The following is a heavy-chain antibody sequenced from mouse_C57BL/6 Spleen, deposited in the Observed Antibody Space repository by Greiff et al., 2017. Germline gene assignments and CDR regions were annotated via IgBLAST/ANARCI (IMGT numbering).Heavy chain of an antibody. CDR3: ARGGYGNYGWFAY. D-gene: IGHD2-1*01. CDR1: GYTFTDYY. J-gene: IGHJ3*01. V-gene: IGHV1-26*01. CDR2: INPNNGGT. Sequence: EVQLQQSGPELVKPGASVKISCKASGYTFTDYYMNWVKQSHGKSLEWIGDINPNNGGTSYNQKFKGKATLTVDKSSSTAYMELRSLTSEDSAVYYCARGGYGNYGWFAYWGQGTLVTVSA.